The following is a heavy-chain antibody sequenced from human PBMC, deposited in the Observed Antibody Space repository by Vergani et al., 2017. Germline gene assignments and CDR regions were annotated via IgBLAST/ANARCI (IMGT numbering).Heavy chain of an antibody. Sequence: QVQLQESGPGLLKPSETLSLTCTVSGYSISSGYYWGWIRQPPGKGLEWIGSIYHSGSTYYNPSLKSRVTISVDTSKNQFSRKLSSVTAADTAVYYCARVGVAADYYYYYMDVWGKGP. CDR2: IYHSGST. CDR3: ARVGVAADYYYYYMDV. J-gene: IGHJ6*03. CDR1: GYSISSGYY. D-gene: IGHD6-13*01. V-gene: IGHV4-38-2*02.